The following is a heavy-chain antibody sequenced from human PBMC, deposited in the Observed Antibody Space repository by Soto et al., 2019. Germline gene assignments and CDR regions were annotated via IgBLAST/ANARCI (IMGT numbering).Heavy chain of an antibody. D-gene: IGHD3-22*01. CDR3: ARDLTIVVVTAGMDF. J-gene: IGHJ6*02. CDR1: GFTFSSYS. Sequence: LRLSCAASGFTFSSYSMNWVRQAPGKGLEWVSSISSSSSYIYYADSVKGRFTISRDNAKNSLYLQMNSLRAEDTAVYYCARDLTIVVVTAGMDFRCQGTTVSVSS. CDR2: ISSSSSYI. V-gene: IGHV3-21*01.